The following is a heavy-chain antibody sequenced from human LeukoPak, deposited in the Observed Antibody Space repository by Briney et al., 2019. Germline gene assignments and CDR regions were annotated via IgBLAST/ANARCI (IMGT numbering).Heavy chain of an antibody. V-gene: IGHV4-59*01. CDR3: ARRTYDLWSGDYTGAFDI. CDR1: GGSISSYY. CDR2: IYYGGST. J-gene: IGHJ3*02. D-gene: IGHD3-3*01. Sequence: SETLSLTCTVSGGSISSYYWSWIRQPPGKGLEWIGYIYYGGSTNYNPSLKSRVIISVDTSKNQFSLKLSSVTAADTAVYYCARRTYDLWSGDYTGAFDIWGQGTMVTVSS.